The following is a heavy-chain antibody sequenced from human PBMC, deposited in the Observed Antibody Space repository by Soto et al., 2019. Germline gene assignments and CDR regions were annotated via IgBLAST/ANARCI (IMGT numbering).Heavy chain of an antibody. CDR1: GGSVSSGSYY. J-gene: IGHJ3*02. CDR2: IYYSGST. CDR3: ATGSGYDSPHDAFDI. D-gene: IGHD5-12*01. Sequence: SETLSLTCTVSGGSVSSGSYYWSWIRQPPGKGLEWIGYIYYSGSTNYNPSLKSRVTISVDASKNQFSLKLSSVTAADTAVYYCATGSGYDSPHDAFDIWGQGTMVTVSS. V-gene: IGHV4-61*01.